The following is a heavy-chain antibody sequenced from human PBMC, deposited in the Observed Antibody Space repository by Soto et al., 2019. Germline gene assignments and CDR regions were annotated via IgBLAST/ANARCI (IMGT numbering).Heavy chain of an antibody. CDR1: VYTFTRYL. CDR3: ARFWGGWLGELLPGYYYYGMDV. J-gene: IGHJ6*02. D-gene: IGHD3-10*01. CDR2: ISAYNGNT. V-gene: IGHV1-18*01. Sequence: ALLNLARKGSVYTFTRYLSNCVIIKKEQGLEWMGWISAYNGNTNYAQKLQGRVTMTTDTSTSEADMELRSRRSDDTSVYYCARFWGGWLGELLPGYYYYGMDVWGQGTTVTVFS.